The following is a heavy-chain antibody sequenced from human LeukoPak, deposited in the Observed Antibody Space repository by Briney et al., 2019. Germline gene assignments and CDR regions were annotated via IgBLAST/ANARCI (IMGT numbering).Heavy chain of an antibody. J-gene: IGHJ3*02. D-gene: IGHD3-10*01. CDR2: INSDGSST. CDR1: GFTFSSYW. CDR3: ASDRRRLLWFGELLHDAFDI. V-gene: IGHV3-74*01. Sequence: GGSLRLSCAASGFTFSSYWMHWVRQAPGKGLVWVSRINSDGSSTSYADSVKGRFTISRDNAKNSLYLQMNSLRAEDTAVYYCASDRRRLLWFGELLHDAFDIWGQGTMVTVSS.